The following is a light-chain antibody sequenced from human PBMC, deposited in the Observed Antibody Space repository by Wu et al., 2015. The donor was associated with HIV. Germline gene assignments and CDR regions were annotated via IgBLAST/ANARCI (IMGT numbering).Light chain of an antibody. V-gene: IGKV3-20*01. J-gene: IGKJ5*01. CDR2: ATS. Sequence: DIVMTQSPGTLALSPGESATLSCRASQSVTDNYLAWYQQKPGQAPRLLIYATSNRDTGVPERFSGSGSGTDFTLTIGRLESEDFAIYFCQQYGNSPITFGQGTRLE. CDR1: QSVTDNY. CDR3: QQYGNSPIT.